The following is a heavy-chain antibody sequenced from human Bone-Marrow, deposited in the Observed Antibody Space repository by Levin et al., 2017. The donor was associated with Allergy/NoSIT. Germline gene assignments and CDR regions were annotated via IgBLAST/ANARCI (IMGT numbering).Heavy chain of an antibody. V-gene: IGHV1-3*01. Sequence: GESLKISCKASGYSFTAYALHWVRQAPGQRPEWMGWISNGNAKYSQKFQGRVTITRDTSATTAYMELSSLRSEDTAVYYCAREGAPYYYWYIDVWGKGTTVTVSS. CDR2: ISNGNA. CDR1: GYSFTAYA. D-gene: IGHD1-26*01. CDR3: AREGAPYYYWYIDV. J-gene: IGHJ6*03.